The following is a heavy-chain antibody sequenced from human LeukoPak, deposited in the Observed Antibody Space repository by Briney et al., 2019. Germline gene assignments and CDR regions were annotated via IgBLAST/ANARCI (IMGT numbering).Heavy chain of an antibody. Sequence: GESLKISCKGSGYSFATYWIGWVRQMPGKGLELMGIIYPGDSDTRYSSSFQGQITISADKSTSTACLQWSSLKVSETATYYCARSLPGHMLRGYGMDVWGQGTTVTVSS. CDR3: ARSLPGHMLRGYGMDV. D-gene: IGHD3-10*01. CDR1: GYSFATYW. V-gene: IGHV5-51*01. CDR2: IYPGDSDT. J-gene: IGHJ6*02.